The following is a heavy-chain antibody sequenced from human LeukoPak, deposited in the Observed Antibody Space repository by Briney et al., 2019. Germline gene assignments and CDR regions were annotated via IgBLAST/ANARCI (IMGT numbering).Heavy chain of an antibody. Sequence: SVKDSCKASGFTFTSSAMQWVRQARGQRLEWIGWIVVGSGNTNYAQKFQERVTITRDMSTSTAYMELSSLRSEDTAVYYCAASSPITIFGVFGMDVWGQGTTVTVSS. D-gene: IGHD3-3*01. CDR2: IVVGSGNT. CDR3: AASSPITIFGVFGMDV. J-gene: IGHJ6*02. V-gene: IGHV1-58*02. CDR1: GFTFTSSA.